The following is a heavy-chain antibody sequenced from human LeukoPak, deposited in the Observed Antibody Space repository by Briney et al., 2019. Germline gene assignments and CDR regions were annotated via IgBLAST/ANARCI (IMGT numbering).Heavy chain of an antibody. V-gene: IGHV4-39*01. D-gene: IGHD5-18*01. CDR1: GGSISSSSYY. Sequence: PSGTLSLTCTVSGGSISSSSYYWGWIRQPPGKGLEWIGSIYYSGSTYYNPSLKSRVTISVDTSKNQFSLKLSPVTAADTAVYYCARQGYSYGSKYFDYWGQGTLVTVSS. CDR2: IYYSGST. J-gene: IGHJ4*02. CDR3: ARQGYSYGSKYFDY.